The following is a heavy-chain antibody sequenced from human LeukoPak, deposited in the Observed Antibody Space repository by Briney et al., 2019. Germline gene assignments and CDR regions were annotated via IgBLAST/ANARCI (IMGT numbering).Heavy chain of an antibody. J-gene: IGHJ1*01. D-gene: IGHD3-10*01. V-gene: IGHV1-18*01. Sequence: ASVKVSCKASGYTFTSYGISWVRQAPGQGLEWMGWISAYNGNTNYAQKVQGRVTMTTDTSKSTAYMELRSLRSDDTAVYYCARDDILLWFGDFQHWGQGTLVTVSS. CDR2: ISAYNGNT. CDR3: ARDDILLWFGDFQH. CDR1: GYTFTSYG.